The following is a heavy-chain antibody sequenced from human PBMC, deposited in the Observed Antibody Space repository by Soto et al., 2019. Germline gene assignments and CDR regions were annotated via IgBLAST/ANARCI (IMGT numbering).Heavy chain of an antibody. J-gene: IGHJ4*02. V-gene: IGHV3-30*03. CDR1: GFTFNTYG. D-gene: IGHD3-3*01. CDR2: ISYDGSNK. Sequence: QVQLVESGGAVVQPGKSLRLSCAASGFTFNTYGMYWVRQAPGKGLEWVAAISYDGSNKYHADSVKGRFTISRDNAKNSMSLQMNSLRDEDTAVYYCAREGKTAFGDVLGPFDYWGQGILVTVSS. CDR3: AREGKTAFGDVLGPFDY.